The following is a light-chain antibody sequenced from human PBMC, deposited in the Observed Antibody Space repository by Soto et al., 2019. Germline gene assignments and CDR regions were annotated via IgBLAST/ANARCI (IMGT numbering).Light chain of an antibody. CDR3: QQLNSYPNT. Sequence: DIQLTQSPSFLSASVGDRVTITCRASPGISSYLAWYQQKPGKAPKLLIYAASTLQSGVPSRFSGSGSGTEYTLTISNLQPEDFATDYCQQLNSYPNTFGQGTELEIK. CDR2: AAS. CDR1: PGISSY. J-gene: IGKJ2*01. V-gene: IGKV1-9*01.